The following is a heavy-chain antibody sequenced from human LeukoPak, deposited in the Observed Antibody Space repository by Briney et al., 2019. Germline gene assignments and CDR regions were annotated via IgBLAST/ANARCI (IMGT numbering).Heavy chain of an antibody. CDR3: ARARGFTMVRGAFDI. Sequence: PGGSLRLSCAATGVTFSSYWMSLVRQAPGKGLEWVANIKQDGSEKYYVDSVKGRFTISRDNAKNSLYLQMNSLRAEDTAVYYCARARGFTMVRGAFDIWGQGTMVTVSS. CDR1: GVTFSSYW. V-gene: IGHV3-7*01. J-gene: IGHJ3*02. CDR2: IKQDGSEK. D-gene: IGHD3-10*01.